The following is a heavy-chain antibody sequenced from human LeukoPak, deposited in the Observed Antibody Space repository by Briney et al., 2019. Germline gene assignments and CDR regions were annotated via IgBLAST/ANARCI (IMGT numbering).Heavy chain of an antibody. D-gene: IGHD4-11*01. CDR2: IYSGGST. J-gene: IGHJ3*02. V-gene: IGHV3-53*01. CDR3: AGAYSRLGTFDI. CDR1: GFTFSNNY. Sequence: PGGSLRLSCAASGFTFSNNYMHWVRQAPGKGLEWVSVIYSGGSTNYADSVKGRFTISRDNSKSTLYLQINSLRAEDTAVYYCAGAYSRLGTFDIWGQGTMVTVSS.